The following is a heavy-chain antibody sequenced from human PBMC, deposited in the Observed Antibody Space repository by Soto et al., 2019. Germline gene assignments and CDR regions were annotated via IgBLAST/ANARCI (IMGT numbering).Heavy chain of an antibody. CDR2: ISTYRGDT. J-gene: IGHJ5*02. CDR1: GYTFFTYD. CDR3: ARHHGPTTSEKWFDP. V-gene: IGHV1-18*01. D-gene: IGHD5-12*01. Sequence: QVHLVQSGVEVKTPGASVKVSCQASGYTFFTYDISWVRQAPGQGLEWMGWISTYRGDTKYAQKFQDRVTMTTDTSTTTAYLELRSLRSDDTAVYYCARHHGPTTSEKWFDPWGQGTLVTVSS.